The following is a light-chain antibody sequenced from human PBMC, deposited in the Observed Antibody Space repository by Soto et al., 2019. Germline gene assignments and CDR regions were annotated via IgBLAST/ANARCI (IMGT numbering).Light chain of an antibody. CDR3: AAWDDSLNGHV. V-gene: IGLV1-44*01. CDR2: TNY. CDR1: SSNIGTNP. J-gene: IGLJ1*01. Sequence: QSVLTQPPSASGTPEQRVTISCSGSSSNIGTNPVNWYQQLPGTAPKLLIYTNYQRPSGVPDRFSGSKSGTSASLAISGLQSEDEADYYCAAWDDSLNGHVFGTGTKLTVL.